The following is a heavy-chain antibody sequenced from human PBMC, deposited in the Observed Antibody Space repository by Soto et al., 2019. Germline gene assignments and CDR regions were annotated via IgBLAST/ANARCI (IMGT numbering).Heavy chain of an antibody. V-gene: IGHV4-31*03. Sequence: PAETLSLTCTVSVGSISIGGYYWSWGRRPPGKGLEWIGYIFYSGSTYYNPSLKSRVTISVDTSKNHFSLKLSSVTAADTAVYYCARGPRIGVVGDFYGMDVWGQGTTVT. CDR1: VGSISIGGYY. J-gene: IGHJ6*02. CDR2: IFYSGST. D-gene: IGHD3-16*01. CDR3: ARGPRIGVVGDFYGMDV.